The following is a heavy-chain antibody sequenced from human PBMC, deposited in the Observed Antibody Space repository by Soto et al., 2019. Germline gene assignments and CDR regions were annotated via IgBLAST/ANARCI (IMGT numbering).Heavy chain of an antibody. J-gene: IGHJ4*02. D-gene: IGHD3-22*01. CDR1: GFTFSTYW. CDR3: ARDRTDYYDSSGYYKIPFFDY. CDR2: IDQDGSEK. Sequence: EVQLVESGGGLVQPGGSLRLSCAASGFTFSTYWMSWVRQAPGKGLEWVANIDQDGSEKYSVDSVKGRFTISRDNAKNSLYLQMNSLRAEDTAVYYCARDRTDYYDSSGYYKIPFFDYWGQGALVTVSS. V-gene: IGHV3-7*01.